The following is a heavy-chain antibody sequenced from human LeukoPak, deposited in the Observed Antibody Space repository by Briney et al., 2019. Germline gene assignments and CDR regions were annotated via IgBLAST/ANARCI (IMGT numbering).Heavy chain of an antibody. CDR1: GDSISSSSYY. V-gene: IGHV4-39*01. CDR3: AMTRGSWSYYYYMDV. D-gene: IGHD6-13*01. Sequence: SETLSLTCTVSGDSISSSSYYWGWIRQPPGKGLEWIGSIYYSGSTYYNPSLKSRVTISIDTSKNQFSLKLSSVTAADTAVYYCAMTRGSWSYYYYMDVWGKGTTVTISS. J-gene: IGHJ6*03. CDR2: IYYSGST.